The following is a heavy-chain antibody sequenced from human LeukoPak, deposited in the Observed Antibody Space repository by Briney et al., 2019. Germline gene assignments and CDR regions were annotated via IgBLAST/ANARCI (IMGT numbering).Heavy chain of an antibody. V-gene: IGHV1-2*02. J-gene: IGHJ3*02. CDR1: GYTFTGYY. CDR2: INPNSGAT. Sequence: ASVKVSCKPSGYTFTGYYVHWVRQAPGQGLEWMGCINPNSGATKYAQKIQGRVTMTRDTSISTAHMELSRLRSDDTAVYFCARGGKIMITMVRGALASTDGFDIWGQGTLVTVSS. CDR3: ARGGKIMITMVRGALASTDGFDI. D-gene: IGHD3-10*01.